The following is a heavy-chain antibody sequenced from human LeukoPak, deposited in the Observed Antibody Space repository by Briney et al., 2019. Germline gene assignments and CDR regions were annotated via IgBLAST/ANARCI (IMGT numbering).Heavy chain of an antibody. CDR2: MNPKSGNT. CDR1: GYTFTSHD. CDR3: ARAIPYGFYLGGDYYERSSHGFDI. Sequence: ASVKVSCKDSGYTFTSHDVNWVRQAAGQGLEWMGWMNPKSGNTGYAEKLQGRVTMSSATSSNTAYTELTGLAFEDTAVYYGARAIPYGFYLGGDYYERSSHGFDIWGQGTMVTVSS. J-gene: IGHJ3*02. V-gene: IGHV1-8*01. D-gene: IGHD2-21*02.